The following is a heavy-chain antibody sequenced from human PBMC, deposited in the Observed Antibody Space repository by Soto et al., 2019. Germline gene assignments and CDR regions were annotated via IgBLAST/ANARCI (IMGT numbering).Heavy chain of an antibody. J-gene: IGHJ4*02. D-gene: IGHD4-17*01. CDR1: GGTFSSYA. Sequence: SVKVSCKASGGTFSSYAISWVRQAPGQGLEWMGGIIPIFGTANYAQKFQGRVTITADESTSTAYMELSSLRSEDTAVYYCARDPKGNSGGFDYWGQGTLVTVSS. V-gene: IGHV1-69*13. CDR3: ARDPKGNSGGFDY. CDR2: IIPIFGTA.